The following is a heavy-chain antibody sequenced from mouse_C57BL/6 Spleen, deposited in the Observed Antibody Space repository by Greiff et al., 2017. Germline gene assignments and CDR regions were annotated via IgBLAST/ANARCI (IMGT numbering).Heavy chain of an antibody. CDR3: AIPSTVVSYYFDY. J-gene: IGHJ2*01. V-gene: IGHV1-74*01. D-gene: IGHD1-1*01. CDR1: GYTFTSYW. Sequence: QVQLQQPGAELVKSGASVKVSCKASGYTFTSYWMHWVKQRPGQGLEWIGRIHPSDSDTNYNQKFKGKATLTVDKSSSTAYMQLSSLTSEDSAVYYCAIPSTVVSYYFDYWGQGTTLTVSS. CDR2: IHPSDSDT.